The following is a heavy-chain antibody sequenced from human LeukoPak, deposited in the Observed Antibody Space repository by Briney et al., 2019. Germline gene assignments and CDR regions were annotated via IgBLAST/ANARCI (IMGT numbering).Heavy chain of an antibody. D-gene: IGHD1-7*01. CDR1: GFTFGDYA. Sequence: PGGSLRLSCTASGFTFGDYAMSWVRQAPGKGLEWVGFIRSKAYGGTTEYAASVKGRFTISRDDSKSIAYLQMNSLKTEDTAVYYCTRDFGLELQPVNWFDPWGQGTLVTVSS. CDR2: IRSKAYGGTT. V-gene: IGHV3-49*04. J-gene: IGHJ5*02. CDR3: TRDFGLELQPVNWFDP.